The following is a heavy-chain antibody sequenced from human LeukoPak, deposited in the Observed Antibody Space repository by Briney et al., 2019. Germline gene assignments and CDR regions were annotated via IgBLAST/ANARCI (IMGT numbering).Heavy chain of an antibody. J-gene: IGHJ4*02. CDR1: GFTFSSYA. CDR3: ARARSTGYYVADY. Sequence: PGGSLRLSCAASGFTFSSYAMSWVRQAPGKGLEWVSAISGSGGSTYYADSVKGRFTISRDNSKNTLYLQMNSLRAEDTALYYRARARSTGYYVADYWGQGTLVTVSS. V-gene: IGHV3-23*01. D-gene: IGHD3-9*01. CDR2: ISGSGGST.